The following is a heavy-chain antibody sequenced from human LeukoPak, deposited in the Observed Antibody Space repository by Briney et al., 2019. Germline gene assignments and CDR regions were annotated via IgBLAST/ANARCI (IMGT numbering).Heavy chain of an antibody. V-gene: IGHV4-34*01. D-gene: IGHD3-10*01. J-gene: IGHJ5*02. Sequence: TSETLSLTCAVYGESFKDYYWNWIRQPPGKGLEWIGEINHSGSSNYNPSLKSRVTISVDTSKSQFSLKLSSVTAADTAIYYCARGGYYGSGNDFRFDPWGQGTLVTVSS. CDR2: INHSGSS. CDR1: GESFKDYY. CDR3: ARGGYYGSGNDFRFDP.